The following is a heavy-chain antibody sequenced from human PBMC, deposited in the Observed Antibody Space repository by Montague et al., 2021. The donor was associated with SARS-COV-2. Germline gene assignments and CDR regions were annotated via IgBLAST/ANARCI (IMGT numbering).Heavy chain of an antibody. CDR3: ARSGAVPMD. Sequence: SETLSLTCTVSGGSISSYFWSWIRQSPGKGLEWIGYFYHSGGTKYNLSLKSRVTISGDTSKNQFSLKLSSVTTADTAVYYCARSGAVPMDWGQGTLVTVSS. CDR1: GGSISSYF. CDR2: FYHSGGT. J-gene: IGHJ4*02. V-gene: IGHV4-59*13. D-gene: IGHD3-10*01.